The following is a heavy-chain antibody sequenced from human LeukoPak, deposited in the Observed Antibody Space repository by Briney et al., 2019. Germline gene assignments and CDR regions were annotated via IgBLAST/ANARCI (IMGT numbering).Heavy chain of an antibody. CDR2: IYTSGST. CDR3: ARDVRTAYYGSGSSYWFDP. Sequence: SETLSLTCTVSGGSISSYYWSWIRQPAGKGLEWIGRIYTSGSTNYNPPLKSRVTMSVDTSKNQFSLKLSSVTAADTAVYYCARDVRTAYYGSGSSYWFDPWGQGTLVTVSS. J-gene: IGHJ5*02. V-gene: IGHV4-4*07. CDR1: GGSISSYY. D-gene: IGHD3-10*01.